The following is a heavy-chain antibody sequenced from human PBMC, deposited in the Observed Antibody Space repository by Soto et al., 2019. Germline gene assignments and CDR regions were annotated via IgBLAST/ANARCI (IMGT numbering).Heavy chain of an antibody. D-gene: IGHD4-17*01. CDR1: GFSLSTSGVG. Sequence: SAPTLVSPTQTLTLTWTFSGFSLSTSGVGVGWIRQPPGKALEWLALFYWNDDKRYSPSLKTRLTITKDTSINQVILTITNLEPVDTATYYCAHRPVYGDYPFDYYYYCMDVWGQGTTVTVSS. CDR3: AHRPVYGDYPFDYYYYCMDV. V-gene: IGHV2-5*01. CDR2: FYWNDDK. J-gene: IGHJ6*02.